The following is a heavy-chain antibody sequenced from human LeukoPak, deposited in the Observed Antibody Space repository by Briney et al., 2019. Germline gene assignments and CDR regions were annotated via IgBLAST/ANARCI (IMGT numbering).Heavy chain of an antibody. CDR3: ARTGGPQLWLT. CDR2: ISSSSSYI. D-gene: IGHD5-18*01. V-gene: IGHV3-11*06. CDR1: GFIFSDYY. Sequence: GGSLRLSCAASGFIFSDYYMSWIRQAPGKGLEWVSSISSSSSYIYYADSVKGRFTISRDNAKNSLYLQMNSLRAEDTAVYYCARTGGPQLWLTWGQGTLVTVSS. J-gene: IGHJ5*02.